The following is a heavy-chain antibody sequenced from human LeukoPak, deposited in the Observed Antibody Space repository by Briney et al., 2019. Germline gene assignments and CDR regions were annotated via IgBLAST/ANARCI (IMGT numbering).Heavy chain of an antibody. CDR3: ARIGTTVTASGAFDI. D-gene: IGHD4-17*01. CDR1: GGSISSYY. J-gene: IGHJ3*02. Sequence: SETLSLTCTVSGGSISSYYWSWIRQPPGKGLEWIGYIYYSGSTNYNPSLKSRVTISVGTSKNQFSLKLSSVTAADTAVYYCARIGTTVTASGAFDIWGQGTMVTVSS. CDR2: IYYSGST. V-gene: IGHV4-59*08.